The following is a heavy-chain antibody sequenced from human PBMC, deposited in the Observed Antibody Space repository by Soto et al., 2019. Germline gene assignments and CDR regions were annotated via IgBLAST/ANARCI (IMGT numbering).Heavy chain of an antibody. V-gene: IGHV3-30-3*01. CDR1: GFTFSSYA. CDR3: ARESGDSSGLGVGFDC. Sequence: QVQLVESGGGVVQPGRSLRLSCAASGFTFSSYAMHWVRQAPGKGLEWVAVISYDGSNKYYADSVKGRFTISRDKSKNALYRKMNSLRAEDAVVYYCARESGDSSGLGVGFDCGGQGTLVTVSS. J-gene: IGHJ4*02. D-gene: IGHD3-22*01. CDR2: ISYDGSNK.